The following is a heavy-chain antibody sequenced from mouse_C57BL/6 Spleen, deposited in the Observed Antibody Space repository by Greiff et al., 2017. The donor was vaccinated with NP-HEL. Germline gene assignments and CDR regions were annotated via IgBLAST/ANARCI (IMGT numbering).Heavy chain of an antibody. D-gene: IGHD1-2*01. V-gene: IGHV1-64*01. CDR3: ARSTTARGYAMGY. J-gene: IGHJ4*01. CDR2: IHPNSGST. CDR1: GYTFTSYW. Sequence: QVQLQQSGAELVKPGASVKLSCKASGYTFTSYWMHWVKQRPGQGLEWIGMIHPNSGSTNYNEKFKSKATLTVDKSSSTAYMQLSSLTSEDSAVYYCARSTTARGYAMGYWGQGTSVTVSS.